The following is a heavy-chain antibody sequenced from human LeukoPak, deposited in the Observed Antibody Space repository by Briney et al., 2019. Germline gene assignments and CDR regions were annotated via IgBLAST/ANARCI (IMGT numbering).Heavy chain of an antibody. Sequence: MSSETLSLTCTVSGGSISSSSCYWGWIRQPPGKGLEWIGSIYYSGSTYYNPSLKSRFTISVDTSKNQFSLKLSSVTAADTAVYYCARLPAGSGSLSYFDYWGQGTLATVSS. CDR1: GGSISSSSCY. V-gene: IGHV4-39*01. CDR3: ARLPAGSGSLSYFDY. CDR2: IYYSGST. D-gene: IGHD3-10*01. J-gene: IGHJ4*02.